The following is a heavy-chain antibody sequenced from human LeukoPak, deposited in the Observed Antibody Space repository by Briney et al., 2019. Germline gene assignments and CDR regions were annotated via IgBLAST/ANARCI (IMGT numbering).Heavy chain of an antibody. CDR2: IKQDGSEK. CDR1: GFTFSSYW. CDR3: ARGKRRFDY. J-gene: IGHJ4*02. V-gene: IGHV3-7*03. Sequence: GGSLRLSCAASGFTFSSYWMSWVRQAPGKGLEWVANIKQDGSEKYYVDSVKGRFTISRDNAKNSLYLQMNSLAPEDTALYYCARGKRRFDYWGQGTLVSVSS.